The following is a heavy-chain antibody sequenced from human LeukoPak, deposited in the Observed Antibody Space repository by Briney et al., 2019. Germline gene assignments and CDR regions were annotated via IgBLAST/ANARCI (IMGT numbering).Heavy chain of an antibody. CDR2: IKQDGSEK. CDR1: GFTFRSYW. V-gene: IGHV3-7*01. J-gene: IGHJ4*02. CDR3: ARDSDYYGSGSSEFDY. Sequence: GGSLRLSCAASGFTFRSYWMSWLRQAPGKGLEWVANIKQDGSEKYYVDSVKGRFTIPRDNAKNTLYLQMNSLRAEDTAVYYCARDSDYYGSGSSEFDYWGQGTLVTVSS. D-gene: IGHD3-10*01.